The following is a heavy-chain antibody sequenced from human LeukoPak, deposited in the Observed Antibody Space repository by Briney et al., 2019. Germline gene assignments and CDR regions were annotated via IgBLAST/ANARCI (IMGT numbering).Heavy chain of an antibody. V-gene: IGHV1-18*01. CDR3: ASGSRSWTSDAFDI. J-gene: IGHJ3*02. CDR1: GGTFSSYA. D-gene: IGHD6-13*01. CDR2: ISIYSGNT. Sequence: ASVKVSCKASGGTFSSYAITWVRQAPGQGLEWMGWISIYSGNTNYAQDLQGRVTMTTDTSTSTAYMELRSLRSDDAAVYYCASGSRSWTSDAFDIWGQGTMVTVSS.